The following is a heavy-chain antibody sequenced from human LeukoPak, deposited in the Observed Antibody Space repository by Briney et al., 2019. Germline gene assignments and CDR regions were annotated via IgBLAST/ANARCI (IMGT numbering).Heavy chain of an antibody. CDR1: GFTFNGYD. CDR2: ISGHGGST. CDR3: AKDKFCSGVDCFHPFDY. D-gene: IGHD2-15*01. Sequence: GGSLRLSCAASGFTFNGYDMHWVRQAPGQGLEWVSLISGHGGSTYYADYVKGRFTISRDNTKNSLHLQMNSLRTEDTALYYCAKDKFCSGVDCFHPFDYWGQGTLVTVSS. J-gene: IGHJ4*02. V-gene: IGHV3-43*02.